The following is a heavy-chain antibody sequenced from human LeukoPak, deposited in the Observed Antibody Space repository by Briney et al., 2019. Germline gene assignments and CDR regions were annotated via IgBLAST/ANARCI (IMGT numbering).Heavy chain of an antibody. J-gene: IGHJ4*02. V-gene: IGHV3-66*01. CDR3: AREGGYFFYYFDY. D-gene: IGHD1-26*01. CDR2: IYSGGST. CDR1: GFTFSSYE. Sequence: GGSLRLSCAASGFTFSSYEMNWVRQAPGKGLEWVSVIYSGGSTYYADSVKGRFTISRDNSKNTLYLQMNSLRAEDTAVYYCAREGGYFFYYFDYWGQGTLVTVSS.